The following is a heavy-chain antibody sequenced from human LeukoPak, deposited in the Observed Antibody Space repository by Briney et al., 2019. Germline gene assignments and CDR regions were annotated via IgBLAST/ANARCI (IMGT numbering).Heavy chain of an antibody. CDR1: GYTFTSYG. J-gene: IGHJ3*02. V-gene: IGHV1-8*03. D-gene: IGHD2-2*01. CDR3: ARVVVPAAMGDAFDI. CDR2: MNPNSGNT. Sequence: GASVKVSCKASGYTFTSYGINWVRQATGQGLEWMGWMNPNSGNTGYAQKFQGRVTITRNTSISTAYMELSSLRSEDTAVYYCARVVVPAAMGDAFDIWGQGTMVTVSS.